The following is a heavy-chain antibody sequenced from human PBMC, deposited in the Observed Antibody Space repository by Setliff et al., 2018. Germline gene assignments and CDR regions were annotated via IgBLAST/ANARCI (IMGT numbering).Heavy chain of an antibody. CDR2: VFYSGDT. CDR1: GGSVKSHY. CDR3: ATRKSSGRLYYMDV. Sequence: PSETLSLTCTVSGGSVKSHYWSWIRQTPEKGLEWIGFVFYSGDTRYNPPLKSRVTMSVDTSMNQFSLNPNSVTAADTAVYYCATRKSSGRLYYMDVWGKGTTVTVSS. V-gene: IGHV4-59*02. D-gene: IGHD1-26*01. J-gene: IGHJ6*03.